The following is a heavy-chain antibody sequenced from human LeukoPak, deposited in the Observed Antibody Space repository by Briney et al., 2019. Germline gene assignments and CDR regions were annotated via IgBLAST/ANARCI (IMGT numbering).Heavy chain of an antibody. J-gene: IGHJ5*02. V-gene: IGHV3-53*01. CDR1: GFTVSSNY. CDR2: IYSGGST. CDR3: ARGPYGSGSSWFDP. Sequence: GGSLRLSCAASGFTVSSNYMSWVRQAPGKGLEWVSVIYSGGSTYYADSVKGRFTISRDNSKNTLYLQMNSLRAEDTAVYYCARGPYGSGSSWFDPWGQGALVTVSS. D-gene: IGHD3-10*01.